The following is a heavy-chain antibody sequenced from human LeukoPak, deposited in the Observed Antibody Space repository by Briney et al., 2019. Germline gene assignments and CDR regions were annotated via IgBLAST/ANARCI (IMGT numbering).Heavy chain of an antibody. J-gene: IGHJ6*03. CDR3: ARDLLLLWFGELSGDNYMDV. V-gene: IGHV1-18*01. CDR1: GYTFTSYG. CDR2: ISAYNGNT. Sequence: ASVKVSCKASGYTFTSYGISWVRQAPGQGLEWMGWISAYNGNTNYAQKLQGRVTMTADTSTSTAYMELRSLRSDDTAVYYCARDLLLLWFGELSGDNYMDVWGKGTTVTVSS. D-gene: IGHD3-10*01.